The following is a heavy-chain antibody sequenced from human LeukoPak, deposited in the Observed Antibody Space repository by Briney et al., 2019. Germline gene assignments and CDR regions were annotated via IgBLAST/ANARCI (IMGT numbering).Heavy chain of an antibody. CDR2: INHSGST. J-gene: IGHJ5*02. D-gene: IGHD1-26*01. CDR3: ARGLRWELLAYWFDP. Sequence: SETLSLTCAVYGGSFSGYYWSWIRQPPGKGLEWIGEINHSGSTNYNPSLKSRVTISVDTSKNQFSLKLSSVTAADTAVYYCARGLRWELLAYWFDPWGQGTLVTVSS. V-gene: IGHV4-34*01. CDR1: GGSFSGYY.